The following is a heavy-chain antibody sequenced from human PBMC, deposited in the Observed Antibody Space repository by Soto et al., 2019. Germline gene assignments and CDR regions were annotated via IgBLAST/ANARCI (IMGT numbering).Heavy chain of an antibody. Sequence: SCPTLVNPPHTLTLTCTFSGFSLMTNGICLSLIRQPPVKALEWLALIDWDDDKYYSTSLKTRLTISKDTSKNQVVLTMTNMDPVDTATYYCARTTKILTGPTDAFDIWGQGTMVTVSS. CDR2: IDWDDDK. D-gene: IGHD3-9*01. J-gene: IGHJ3*02. CDR3: ARTTKILTGPTDAFDI. CDR1: GFSLMTNGIC. V-gene: IGHV2-70*01.